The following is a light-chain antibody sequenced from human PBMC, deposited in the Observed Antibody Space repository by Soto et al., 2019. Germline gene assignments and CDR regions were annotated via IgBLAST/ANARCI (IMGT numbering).Light chain of an antibody. CDR3: QQYNNWPPYT. V-gene: IGKV3-20*01. Sequence: EIVLTQSPGTLSLSPGEGATLSCRASQSVRSGALAWYQQKPGQAPRLLIYGASSRATDIPDRFSGSGSETEFTLTISSLQSEDFAVYYCQQYNNWPPYTFGQGTKLEIK. CDR2: GAS. J-gene: IGKJ2*01. CDR1: QSVRSGA.